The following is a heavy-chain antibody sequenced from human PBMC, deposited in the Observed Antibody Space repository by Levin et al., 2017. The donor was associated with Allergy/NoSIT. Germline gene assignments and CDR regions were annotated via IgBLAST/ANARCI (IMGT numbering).Heavy chain of an antibody. CDR2: IYYSGST. CDR3: ARRVCGGSCYSADDAFDI. D-gene: IGHD2-15*01. V-gene: IGHV4-39*01. CDR1: GGSISSSSYY. J-gene: IGHJ3*02. Sequence: MSSETLSLTCTVSGGSISSSSYYWGWIRQPPGKGLEWIGSIYYSGSTYYNPSLKSRVTISVDTSKNQFSLKLSSVTAADTAVYYCARRVCGGSCYSADDAFDIWGQGTMVTVSS.